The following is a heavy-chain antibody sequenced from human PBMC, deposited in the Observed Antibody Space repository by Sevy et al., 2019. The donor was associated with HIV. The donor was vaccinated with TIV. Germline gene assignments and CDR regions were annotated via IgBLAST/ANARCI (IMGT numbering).Heavy chain of an antibody. D-gene: IGHD3-10*01. J-gene: IGHJ6*03. V-gene: IGHV1-18*01. Sequence: ASVKVSCKASGYTFTSYGISWVRQAPGQGLEWMGWISAYNGNTNYAQKLQGRVTMTTDTSTSTAYMELRSLRSDDTAVYYCARLWSSGSYSSYYYYHYMDVWGKGTTVTVSS. CDR2: ISAYNGNT. CDR3: ARLWSSGSYSSYYYYHYMDV. CDR1: GYTFTSYG.